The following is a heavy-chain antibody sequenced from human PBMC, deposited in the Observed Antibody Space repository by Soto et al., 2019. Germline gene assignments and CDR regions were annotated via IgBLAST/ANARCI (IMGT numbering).Heavy chain of an antibody. D-gene: IGHD3-16*01. CDR3: AMVDVYVTPSPQDV. J-gene: IGHJ6*02. CDR1: GYTFTSYG. V-gene: IGHV1-18*01. Sequence: QVQLVQSGAEVKNPGASVKVSCKTFGYTFTSYGIGWARQAPGQGLEWMGWINTYNGTTNYAQNLQGRVTLTTDTSTSPAYMELRSLRSNDTAIYYCAMVDVYVTPSPQDVWGQETTVTVSS. CDR2: INTYNGTT.